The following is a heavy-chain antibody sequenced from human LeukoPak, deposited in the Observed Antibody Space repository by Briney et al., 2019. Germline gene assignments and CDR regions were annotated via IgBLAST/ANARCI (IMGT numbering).Heavy chain of an antibody. CDR2: IYTSGST. J-gene: IGHJ5*02. V-gene: IGHV4-4*07. CDR3: AREVTIFGVVTMGWFDP. CDR1: GGSISSYY. Sequence: SETLSVTCTVSGGSISSYYWSWIRQPAGKGLEWIGRIYTSGSTNYNPSLKSRVTMSVDTSKNQFSLKLSSVTAADTAVYYCAREVTIFGVVTMGWFDPWGQGTPVTVSS. D-gene: IGHD3-3*01.